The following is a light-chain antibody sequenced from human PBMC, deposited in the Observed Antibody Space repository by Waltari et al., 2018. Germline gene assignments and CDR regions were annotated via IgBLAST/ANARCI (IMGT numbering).Light chain of an antibody. CDR2: EDT. J-gene: IGLJ7*01. CDR1: RSNLGNNY. CDR3: GTWDSSLSGAV. V-gene: IGLV1-51*02. Sequence: QSVLTQPPSVSAAPGQRVTIPCSGGRSNLGNNYVSCYRQFPGTAPKLLSYEDTERPSGIAGRFSGSKSGTSATLDITGLQAGDEADYYCGTWDSSLSGAVFGGGTHLTVL.